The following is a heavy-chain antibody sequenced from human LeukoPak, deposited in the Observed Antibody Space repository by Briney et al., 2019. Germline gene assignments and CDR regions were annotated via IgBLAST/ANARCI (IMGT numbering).Heavy chain of an antibody. V-gene: IGHV1-18*01. D-gene: IGHD3-3*01. CDR3: ARVETHPSSDFWSGYYDYYYYYMDV. CDR1: GYTFTSYG. Sequence: ASVKVSCKASGYTFTSYGISWVRQAPGQGLEWMGWISAYNGNTNYAQKLQGRVTMTTDTSTSTAYMELRSLRSDDTAVYYCARVETHPSSDFWSGYYDYYYYYMDVWGKGTTVTVSS. J-gene: IGHJ6*03. CDR2: ISAYNGNT.